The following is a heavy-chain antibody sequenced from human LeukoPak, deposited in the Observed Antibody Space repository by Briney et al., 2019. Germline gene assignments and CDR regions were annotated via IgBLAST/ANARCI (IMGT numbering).Heavy chain of an antibody. D-gene: IGHD3-22*01. CDR1: GYTFTGYY. Sequence: GASVKVSCKASGYTFTGYYMHWVRQAPGQGLEWMGWINPNSGGTNYAQKFQGWVTMTRDTSISTAYMELSRLRSDDTAVYYCARSDYDSSGYYPDYWSQGTLVTVSS. CDR3: ARSDYDSSGYYPDY. J-gene: IGHJ4*02. V-gene: IGHV1-2*04. CDR2: INPNSGGT.